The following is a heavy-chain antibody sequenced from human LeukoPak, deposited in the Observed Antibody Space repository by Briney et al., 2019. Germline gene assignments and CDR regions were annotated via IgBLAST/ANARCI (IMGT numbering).Heavy chain of an antibody. Sequence: ASVKVSCKASGYTFTSYGISWVRQAPGQGLEWMGWINPNSGGTNYAQKFQGRVTMTRDTSISTAYMELSRLRSDDTAVYYCARGWFGGYYYMDVWGKGTTVTVSS. CDR3: ARGWFGGYYYMDV. V-gene: IGHV1-2*02. CDR1: GYTFTSYG. CDR2: INPNSGGT. D-gene: IGHD3-10*01. J-gene: IGHJ6*03.